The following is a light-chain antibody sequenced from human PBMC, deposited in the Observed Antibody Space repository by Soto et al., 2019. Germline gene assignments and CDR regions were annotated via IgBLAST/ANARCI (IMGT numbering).Light chain of an antibody. J-gene: IGKJ1*01. CDR2: DDS. Sequence: DIQMTQSPSTLSASVGDRVTITCRATQNIYGWLAWYQQKSGKAPKLLIYDDSSLESGVPSRFSGSGFGTEFTFTISSLQPDDFATYYCQQYNSYPWTVGQGTEVGVK. V-gene: IGKV1-5*01. CDR3: QQYNSYPWT. CDR1: QNIYGW.